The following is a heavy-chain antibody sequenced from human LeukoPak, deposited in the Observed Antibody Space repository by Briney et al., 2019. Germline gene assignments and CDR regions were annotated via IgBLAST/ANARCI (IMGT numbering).Heavy chain of an antibody. CDR1: GFTFSSYS. CDR2: ISGSSTYI. D-gene: IGHD3-22*01. Sequence: TGGSLRLSCAASGFTFSSYSMNWVRQAPGKGLEWVSSISGSSTYIYYADSVKGRFTISRDNAKNSLYLQMNSLRAEDTAVYYCARDGSSGYYSRLDAFDIWGQGTMVTVSS. V-gene: IGHV3-21*01. CDR3: ARDGSSGYYSRLDAFDI. J-gene: IGHJ3*02.